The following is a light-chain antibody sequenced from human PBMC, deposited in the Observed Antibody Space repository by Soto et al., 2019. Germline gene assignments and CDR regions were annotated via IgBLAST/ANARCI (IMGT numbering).Light chain of an antibody. CDR2: EVS. CDR1: SSDIGGYKY. Sequence: QSVLTQLASVSGSLGQSITISCTGTSSDIGGYKYVSWYQQHPGKAPKLIIFEVSNRPSGVSGRFSGSNSGNTASLTISGLQAEDEADYYCTSYSRYRVMVFGGGTKVTVL. J-gene: IGLJ3*02. V-gene: IGLV2-14*01. CDR3: TSYSRYRVMV.